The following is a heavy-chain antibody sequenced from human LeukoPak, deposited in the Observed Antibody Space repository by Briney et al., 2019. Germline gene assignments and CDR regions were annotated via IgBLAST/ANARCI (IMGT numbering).Heavy chain of an antibody. CDR2: IYTSGNT. CDR1: GASISDYY. J-gene: IGHJ4*02. D-gene: IGHD2/OR15-2a*01. Sequence: SETLSLTCTVSGASISDYYWSWIRQAAGKGLEWLGRIYTSGNTIYNPSLQSRVTISVDVSKNQFSLRLISMTAADTGIYYCAVDNRDFWGQGTLVTVSS. CDR3: AVDNRDF. V-gene: IGHV4-4*07.